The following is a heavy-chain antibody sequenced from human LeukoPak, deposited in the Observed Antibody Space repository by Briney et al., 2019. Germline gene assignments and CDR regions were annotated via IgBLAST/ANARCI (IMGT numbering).Heavy chain of an antibody. CDR1: GFTFSSYW. CDR2: IKQDGSEK. Sequence: GGSLRLSCAASGFTFSSYWMSWVRQAPGKGLEWVANIKQDGSEKYYVDSVKGRFTISRDNAKNSLYLQMNSLRAEDTAVYYCAHGSYYYYMDVWGTGTTVTVSS. CDR3: AHGSYYYYMDV. V-gene: IGHV3-7*01. J-gene: IGHJ6*03.